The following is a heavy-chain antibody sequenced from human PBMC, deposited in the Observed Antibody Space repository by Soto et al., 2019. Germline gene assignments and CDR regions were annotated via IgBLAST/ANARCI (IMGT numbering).Heavy chain of an antibody. CDR1: GGTFSSYA. D-gene: IGHD3-22*01. J-gene: IGHJ6*02. CDR3: ARGGHYYDSSGYSGSYYYGMDV. V-gene: IGHV1-69*13. Sequence: GASVKVSCKASGGTFSSYAISWVRQAPGQGLEWMGGIIPIFGTANYAQKFQGRVTITADESTSTAYMELSSLRSEDTAVYYCARGGHYYDSSGYSGSYYYGMDVWGQGTTVTVSS. CDR2: IIPIFGTA.